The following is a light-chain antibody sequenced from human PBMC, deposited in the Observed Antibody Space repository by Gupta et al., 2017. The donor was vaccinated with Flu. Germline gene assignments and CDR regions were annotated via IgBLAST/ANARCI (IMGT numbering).Light chain of an antibody. V-gene: IGLV1-40*01. J-gene: IGLJ3*02. Sequence: QSVLTQPPSVSGAPGQRVTISCTRSSSNIGAVYDVHWYQQLPGTAPKLLIYGNSNRPSGVPDRFSGSKSGTSASLAITGLQAEDEADYYCQSYDSSLSLWVFGGGTKLTVL. CDR1: SSNIGAVYD. CDR2: GNS. CDR3: QSYDSSLSLWV.